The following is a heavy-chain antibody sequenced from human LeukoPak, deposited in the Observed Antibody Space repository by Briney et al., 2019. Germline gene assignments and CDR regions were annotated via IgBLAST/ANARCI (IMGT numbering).Heavy chain of an antibody. CDR1: GFTFSSYG. CDR3: AKELKPMIVVADLFDY. V-gene: IGHV3-23*01. J-gene: IGHJ4*02. D-gene: IGHD3-22*01. CDR2: ISGSGGST. Sequence: GGSLRLSCAASGFTFSSYGMSWVRQAPGKGLEWVSAISGSGGSTYYADSVKGRFTISRDNSKNTLYLQMNSLRPEDTAVYYCAKELKPMIVVADLFDYWGQGTLVTVSS.